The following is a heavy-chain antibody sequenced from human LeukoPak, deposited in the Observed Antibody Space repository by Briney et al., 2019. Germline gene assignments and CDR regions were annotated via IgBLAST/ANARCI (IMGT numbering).Heavy chain of an antibody. CDR2: SNPSDGST. CDR3: FRAGDGIRYFERGGPDY. J-gene: IGHJ4*02. D-gene: IGHD3-9*01. Sequence: ASVKVSCKASGYTFTSYYMHWVRQAPGQGLDLMGISNPSDGSTSYAQKFQDRVTMIRVTSTSTVYMELSSLISEDKAVYYFFRAGDGIRYFERGGPDYWGQGTLVTVSS. V-gene: IGHV1-46*03. CDR1: GYTFTSYY.